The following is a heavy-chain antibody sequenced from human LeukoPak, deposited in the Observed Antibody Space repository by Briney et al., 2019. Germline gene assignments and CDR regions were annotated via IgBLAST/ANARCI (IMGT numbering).Heavy chain of an antibody. D-gene: IGHD3-9*01. V-gene: IGHV3-23*01. J-gene: IGHJ4*02. CDR1: GFTFSNYA. CDR3: AKWGDYDVLTAYYVSDY. CDR2: ITGSGGNT. Sequence: GASLRLSCAASGFTFSNYAMSWVRQAPGKGLEGVSAITGSGGNTYYADSVKGRFTISRDNTKNTLYLQMNSLRAEDTAVYYCAKWGDYDVLTAYYVSDYWGQGALVTVSS.